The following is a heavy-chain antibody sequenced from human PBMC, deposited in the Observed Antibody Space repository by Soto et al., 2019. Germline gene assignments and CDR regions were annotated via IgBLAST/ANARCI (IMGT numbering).Heavy chain of an antibody. J-gene: IGHJ4*01. V-gene: IGHV6-1*01. Sequence: SQTLSLTCAITGDSVSSNSAGWSWVRQSPSRGLEWLGRAYYRSKWYYEYAVSVRGRITINPDTSKNQYSLQLNSVTPEDTAVYFCARGEQYSGRIFDYWGQGTLVTVSS. CDR3: ARGEQYSGRIFDY. CDR1: GDSVSSNSAG. CDR2: AYYRSKWYY. D-gene: IGHD1-26*01.